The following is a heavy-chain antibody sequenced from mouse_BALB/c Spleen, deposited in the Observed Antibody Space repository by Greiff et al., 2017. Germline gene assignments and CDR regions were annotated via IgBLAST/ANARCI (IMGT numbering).Heavy chain of an antibody. D-gene: IGHD1-1*01. V-gene: IGHV1-7*01. J-gene: IGHJ2*01. CDR3: ARFGNYYGSSSYFDY. Sequence: QVHVKQSGAELAKPGASVKMSCKASGYTFTSYWMHWVKQRPGQGLEWIGYINPSTGYTEYNQKFKDKATLTADKSSSTAYMQLSSLTSEDSAVYYCARFGNYYGSSSYFDYWGQGTTLTVSS. CDR2: INPSTGYT. CDR1: GYTFTSYW.